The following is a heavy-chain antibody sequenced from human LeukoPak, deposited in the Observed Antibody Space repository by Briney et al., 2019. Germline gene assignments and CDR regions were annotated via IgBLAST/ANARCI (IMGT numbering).Heavy chain of an antibody. CDR1: GLTFSTYE. CDR2: IYSGGST. CDR3: ARSSHYDILTGYSEEDAFDI. J-gene: IGHJ3*02. Sequence: GGSLRLSCAASGLTFSTYEMNWVRQAPGKGLEWVSVIYSGGSTDYADSVKGRFTISRDTSKNTLYLQMNSLRVEDTAVYYCARSSHYDILTGYSEEDAFDIWGQGTMVTVSS. V-gene: IGHV3-53*01. D-gene: IGHD3-9*01.